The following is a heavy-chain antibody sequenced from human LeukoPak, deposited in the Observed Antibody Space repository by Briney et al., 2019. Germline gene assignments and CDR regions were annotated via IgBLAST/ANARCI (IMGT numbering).Heavy chain of an antibody. CDR3: AGEVGSYSLDY. D-gene: IGHD2-15*01. J-gene: IGHJ4*02. CDR1: GYTFTGYY. Sequence: ASVKVSCKASGYTFTGYYMHWVRQAPGQGLEWMGWINPNSGGTNYAQKFQGRVTMTRDTSISTAYMELSSLRSEDTAVYYCAGEVGSYSLDYWGQGTLVTVSS. CDR2: INPNSGGT. V-gene: IGHV1-2*02.